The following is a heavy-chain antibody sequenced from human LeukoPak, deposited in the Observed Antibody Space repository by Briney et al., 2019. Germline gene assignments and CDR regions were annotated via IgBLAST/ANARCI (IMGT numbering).Heavy chain of an antibody. CDR1: GFTFTGYA. Sequence: KTGGSLRLSCAASGFTFTGYALNWVRQAPGKGLEWVSSISTGTYIYYADSVKGRFTIPRDNAENSVYLQMNSLRAEDTAVYYCARLLGQGDGYKAFDYWGRGTVVTVSP. D-gene: IGHD5-24*01. V-gene: IGHV3-21*01. J-gene: IGHJ4*02. CDR3: ARLLGQGDGYKAFDY. CDR2: ISTGTYI.